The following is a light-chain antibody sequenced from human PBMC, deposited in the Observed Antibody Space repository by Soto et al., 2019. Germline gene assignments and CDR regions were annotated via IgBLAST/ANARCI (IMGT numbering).Light chain of an antibody. CDR3: QQRSKWPSIT. CDR2: DAS. CDR1: QSLTSY. Sequence: ETGLRESASPLSLSEGERATLSCRASQSLTSYLAWYQQTPAQATTLLIYDASNRATGIPARFSGSGSGTDFTLTISSLEPEDFAVYYCQQRSKWPSITFAQGTRLEI. V-gene: IGKV3-11*01. J-gene: IGKJ5*01.